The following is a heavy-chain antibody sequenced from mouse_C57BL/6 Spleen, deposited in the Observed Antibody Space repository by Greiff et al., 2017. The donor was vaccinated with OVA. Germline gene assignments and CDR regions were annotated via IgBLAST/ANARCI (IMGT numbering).Heavy chain of an antibody. V-gene: IGHV10-1*01. D-gene: IGHD3-2*02. CDR1: GFSFNTYA. CDR3: VRQTAQATFDY. J-gene: IGHJ2*01. CDR2: IRSKSNNYAT. Sequence: EVKLVESGGGLVQPKGSLKLSCAASGFSFNTYAMNWVRQAPGKGLEWVACIRSKSNNYATYYADSVKDRFTISRDDSESMLYLQMNNLKTEDTAMYYSVRQTAQATFDYWGQGTTLTVSS.